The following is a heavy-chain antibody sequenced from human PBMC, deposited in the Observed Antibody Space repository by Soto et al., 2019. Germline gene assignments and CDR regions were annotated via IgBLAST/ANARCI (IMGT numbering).Heavy chain of an antibody. Sequence: SETLSLTCTVSGGSISSYYWSWIRQPPGKGLEWIGYIYYSGSTNYNPSLKSRVTISVDTSKNQFSLRLNSVTAADTAVYYCARTVLGPDLLADSFVDYYYYMDVWGQGTTVTVSS. J-gene: IGHJ6*03. V-gene: IGHV4-59*08. CDR2: IYYSGST. D-gene: IGHD3-9*01. CDR3: ARTVLGPDLLADSFVDYYYYMDV. CDR1: GGSISSYY.